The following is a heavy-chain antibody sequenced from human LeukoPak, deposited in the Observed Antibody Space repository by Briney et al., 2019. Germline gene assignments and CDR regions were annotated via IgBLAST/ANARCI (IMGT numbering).Heavy chain of an antibody. Sequence: RGASVKVSCKVSGYSLNTLSIHWVRPASGKGLEWLGHVDSEDGETKYAQRFQGRVTMTEDTSTDTAYMELSSLTSEDTAVYYCATDFRAGVIYAFDFWGQGTMVAVSS. CDR1: GYSLNTLS. CDR3: ATDFRAGVIYAFDF. V-gene: IGHV1-24*01. D-gene: IGHD3-22*01. J-gene: IGHJ3*01. CDR2: VDSEDGET.